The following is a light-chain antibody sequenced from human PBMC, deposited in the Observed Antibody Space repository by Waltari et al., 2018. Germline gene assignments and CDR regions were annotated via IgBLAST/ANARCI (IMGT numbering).Light chain of an antibody. CDR2: GVS. CDR3: QQYGTSSMYT. Sequence: EIVLTQSPGTLSLSPGERATLSCRASQSITTTYLAGYQQRPGQAPRLLIYGVSIRATGIPDRFSGSGSGTDFTLTISRLEPEDFAMYYCQQYGTSSMYTFGQGTKLEIK. CDR1: QSITTTY. V-gene: IGKV3-20*01. J-gene: IGKJ2*01.